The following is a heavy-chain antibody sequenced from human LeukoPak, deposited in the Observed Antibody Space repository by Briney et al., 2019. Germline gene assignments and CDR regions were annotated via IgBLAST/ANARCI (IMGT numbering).Heavy chain of an antibody. CDR2: IYHSGST. CDR3: ARGYSSGRFDY. Sequence: PSETLSLTCTVSGYSISSGYYWGWIRQPPGKGLEWIGSIYHSGSTYYNPSLKSRVTISVDTSKNQFSLKLSSVTAADTAVYYCARGYSSGRFDYWGQGTLVTVSS. CDR1: GYSISSGYY. J-gene: IGHJ4*02. V-gene: IGHV4-38-2*02. D-gene: IGHD3-10*01.